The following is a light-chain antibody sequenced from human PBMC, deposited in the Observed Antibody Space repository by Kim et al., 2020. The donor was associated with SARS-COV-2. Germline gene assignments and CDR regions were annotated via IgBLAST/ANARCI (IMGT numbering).Light chain of an antibody. Sequence: SLSPGERAPLSCRASQSVSNYLAWYQQKPGQAPRLLIYDASNRATGIPARFSGSGSGTDFTLTISSLEPEDFAVYYCQQRSNWPSFGGGTKVEIK. CDR2: DAS. CDR1: QSVSNY. V-gene: IGKV3-11*01. CDR3: QQRSNWPS. J-gene: IGKJ4*01.